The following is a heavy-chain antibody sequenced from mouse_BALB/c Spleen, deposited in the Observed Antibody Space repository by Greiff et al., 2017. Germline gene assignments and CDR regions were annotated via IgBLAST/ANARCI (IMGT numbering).Heavy chain of an antibody. Sequence: QVQLQQPGAELVKPGASVKLSCKASGYTFTSYWMHWVKQRPGQGLEWIGEIDPSDSYTNYNQKFKGKATLTVDKSSSTAYMQLSSLTSEDSAVYYCARSYYGSSHYLDYWGQGTTLTVSS. CDR2: IDPSDSYT. J-gene: IGHJ2*01. D-gene: IGHD1-1*01. V-gene: IGHV1-69*02. CDR1: GYTFTSYW. CDR3: ARSYYGSSHYLDY.